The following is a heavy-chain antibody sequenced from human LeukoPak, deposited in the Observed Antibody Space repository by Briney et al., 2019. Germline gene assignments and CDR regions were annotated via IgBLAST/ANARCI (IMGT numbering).Heavy chain of an antibody. D-gene: IGHD2-21*01. CDR2: INPNSGDT. CDR3: ARDLIGDHDAFDI. CDR1: GYTFTGYY. J-gene: IGHJ3*02. V-gene: IGHV1-2*02. Sequence: ASVKVSCKASGYTFTGYYMHWVRQAPGQGLEWMGWINPNSGDTKYEQKFQGRVTMTRDTSITTAYMEMSRLRSDDTAVYYCARDLIGDHDAFDIWGQGTMVTVSS.